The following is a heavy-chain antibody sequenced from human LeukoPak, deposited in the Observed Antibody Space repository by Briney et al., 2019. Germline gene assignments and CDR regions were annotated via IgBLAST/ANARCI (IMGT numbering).Heavy chain of an antibody. J-gene: IGHJ4*02. CDR3: ARLQSVSGYSYGVNFDY. D-gene: IGHD5-18*01. CDR1: GFTFSSYA. V-gene: IGHV3-30*04. Sequence: GGSLRLSCAASGFTFSSYAMHWIRQAPGKGLEWVAVISYDGSNKYYADSVKGRFTISRDNSKNTLYLQMNSLRAEDTAVYYCARLQSVSGYSYGVNFDYWGQGTLVTVSS. CDR2: ISYDGSNK.